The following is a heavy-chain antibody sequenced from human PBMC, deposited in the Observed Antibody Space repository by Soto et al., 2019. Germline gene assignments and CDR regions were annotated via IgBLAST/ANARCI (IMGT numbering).Heavy chain of an antibody. Sequence: QVPLVQSGAEVKTPGASVKVSCKASGYTFTDYDINWVRQAPGQGLEWVGRMNPNSGRTDYAQKFQARVTMTRDTSISTAYLELSSLGYEYTAVFYCSTWGRNGWYTGFFWGQGTLVTVAS. CDR3: STWGRNGWYTGFF. V-gene: IGHV1-8*01. CDR1: GYTFTDYD. D-gene: IGHD6-19*01. CDR2: MNPNSGRT. J-gene: IGHJ4*02.